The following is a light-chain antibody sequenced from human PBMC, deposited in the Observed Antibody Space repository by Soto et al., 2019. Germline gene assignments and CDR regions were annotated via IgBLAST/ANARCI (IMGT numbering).Light chain of an antibody. V-gene: IGLV1-40*01. CDR1: SSNIGAGYD. J-gene: IGLJ2*01. Sequence: QSLLTQPPSVSGAPGQRVTISCTGSSSNIGAGYDVHWYQQLPGTAPKLLIYGNSNRPSGVPDRCSGSRSGTSASLAITGLQAEDEADYYCQSYDSSLSSSVVFGGGTKLTVL. CDR2: GNS. CDR3: QSYDSSLSSSVV.